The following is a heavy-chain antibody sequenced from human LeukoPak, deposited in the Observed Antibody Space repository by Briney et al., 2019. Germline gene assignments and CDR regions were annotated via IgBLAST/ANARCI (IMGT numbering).Heavy chain of an antibody. CDR1: GVTLSDHH. J-gene: IGHJ3*02. V-gene: IGHV3-72*01. D-gene: IGHD3-22*01. CDR2: TRDKRRGYTT. Sequence: PGGSLGLSCAASGVTLSDHHMDWVRQAPGKGLEWVGRTRDKRRGYTTEYAASVKGRFTISRDDSNTLVYLQMNSLKTEDTAVYFCARDGAEGDNSAFDIWGQGTVVTVSS. CDR3: ARDGAEGDNSAFDI.